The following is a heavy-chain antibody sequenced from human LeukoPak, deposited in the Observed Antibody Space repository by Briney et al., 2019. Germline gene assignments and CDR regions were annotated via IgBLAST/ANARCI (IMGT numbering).Heavy chain of an antibody. CDR3: AREGPATAPFGY. Sequence: SVKVSCKASGGTFSSYAISWVRQAPGQGLEWMGGIIPIFGTANYGQKFQGRVTITADESTSTAYMELSSLRSEDTAVYYCAREGPATAPFGYWGQGTLVTVSS. CDR2: IIPIFGTA. D-gene: IGHD2-2*01. CDR1: GGTFSSYA. J-gene: IGHJ4*02. V-gene: IGHV1-69*01.